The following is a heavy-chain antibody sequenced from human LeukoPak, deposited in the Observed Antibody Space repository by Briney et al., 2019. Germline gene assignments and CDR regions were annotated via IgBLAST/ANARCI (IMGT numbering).Heavy chain of an antibody. Sequence: PGGSLRLSCAASGFTVSSNYMHWVRQAPGKGLEWVSLISWDGGSTYYADSVKGRFTISRDNSKNSLSLQMNSLRAEDTALYYCAKDGKNYFDYWGQGTLVTVSS. CDR3: AKDGKNYFDY. CDR1: GFTVSSNY. CDR2: ISWDGGST. V-gene: IGHV3-43*01. J-gene: IGHJ4*02.